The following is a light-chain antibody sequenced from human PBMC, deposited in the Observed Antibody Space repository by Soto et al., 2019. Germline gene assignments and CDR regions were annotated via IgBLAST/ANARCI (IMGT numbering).Light chain of an antibody. Sequence: QSALTQPPSASGSPGQSVTISCTGTSSDVGGYNYVPWYQQHPGKAPKLMISEVSKRPSGVPDRFSGSKSGNTASLTVSGLQAEDEADYYCSSFAGNNNLVFGGGTKLTV. CDR1: SSDVGGYNY. V-gene: IGLV2-8*01. CDR3: SSFAGNNNLV. CDR2: EVS. J-gene: IGLJ2*01.